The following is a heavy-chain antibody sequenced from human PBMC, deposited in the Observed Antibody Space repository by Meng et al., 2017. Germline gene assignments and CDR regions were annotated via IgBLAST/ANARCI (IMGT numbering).Heavy chain of an antibody. CDR3: ARGLILEQQLTWGDWFDP. Sequence: QVQLRQGGAGLLKPSETLSLTCAVYGGSFSGYYWSWIRQPPGKGLEWIGEINHSGSTNYNPSLKSRVTISVDTSKNQFSLKLSSVTAADTAVYYCARGLILEQQLTWGDWFDPWGQGTLVTVSS. D-gene: IGHD6-13*01. CDR1: GGSFSGYY. J-gene: IGHJ5*02. CDR2: INHSGST. V-gene: IGHV4-34*01.